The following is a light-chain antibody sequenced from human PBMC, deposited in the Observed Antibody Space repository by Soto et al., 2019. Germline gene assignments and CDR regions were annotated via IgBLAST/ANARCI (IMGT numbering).Light chain of an antibody. CDR2: TAS. CDR3: QQAYSLPLT. CDR1: QGISSW. J-gene: IGKJ3*01. V-gene: IGKV1-12*01. Sequence: DIQMTQSPSSVSASVGDRVTITCRASQGISSWLVWYQQKPGKAPKLLIHTASILQSGVPSRFSGSGFGTNFSLTISSLQPDDFATYFCQQAYSLPLTFGPGTTVDV.